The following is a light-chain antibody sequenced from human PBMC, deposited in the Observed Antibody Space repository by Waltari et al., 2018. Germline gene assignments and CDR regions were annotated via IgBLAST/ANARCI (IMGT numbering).Light chain of an antibody. J-gene: IGLJ2*01. Sequence: SSDLTQDPSVSVALGQTVRITFQGDPLRRYYASWYQQRPGQAPVLVLYGPGNRPSGIPDRFSGSTSGNTASLTITGAQAEDEADYYCHSRETFSTRLFGGGTRLTV. CDR1: PLRRYY. V-gene: IGLV3-19*01. CDR3: HSRETFSTRL. CDR2: GPG.